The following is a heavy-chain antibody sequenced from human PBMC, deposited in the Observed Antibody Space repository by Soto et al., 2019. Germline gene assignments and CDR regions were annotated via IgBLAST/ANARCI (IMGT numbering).Heavy chain of an antibody. Sequence: QVQLVQSGAEVKKPGASVKVSCKASGYSFTDYHIHWVRQAPGQGLEWLGRINPKSGGTSTAQKFQGWVTMTTDTSISTASMELTRLTSVDTAIYYCATGDSTDWSKGVWSFFNIHDMEVWGQGTTVTVSS. CDR3: ATGDSTDWSKGVWSFFNIHDMEV. CDR1: GYSFTDYH. D-gene: IGHD2-8*01. CDR2: INPKSGGT. J-gene: IGHJ6*02. V-gene: IGHV1-2*04.